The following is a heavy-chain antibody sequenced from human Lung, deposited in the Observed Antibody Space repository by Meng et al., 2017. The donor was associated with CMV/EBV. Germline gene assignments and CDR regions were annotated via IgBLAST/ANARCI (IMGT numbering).Heavy chain of an antibody. J-gene: IGHJ6*02. Sequence: GSLRLSCAASGFTFSSYWMHWVRQAPGKGLVWVSRINSDWSSTSYADSVKGRFTISRDNAKNTLYLQMNSLRAEDTAVYYCARGGSSWGGKYYYYGMDVWGQGXTVTVSS. CDR1: GFTFSSYW. V-gene: IGHV3-74*01. CDR3: ARGGSSWGGKYYYYGMDV. CDR2: INSDWSST. D-gene: IGHD6-13*01.